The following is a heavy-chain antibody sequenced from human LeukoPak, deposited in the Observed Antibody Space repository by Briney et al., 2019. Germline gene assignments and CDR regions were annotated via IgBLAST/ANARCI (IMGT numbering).Heavy chain of an antibody. CDR1: GFTVSSNY. D-gene: IGHD3-22*01. V-gene: IGHV4-59*08. CDR2: IYYSGST. Sequence: PGGSLRLSCAASGFTVSSNYMSWVRQAPGKGLEWIGSIYYSGSTYYNPSLKSRVTISVDTSKNQFSLKLSSVTAADTAVYYCARGWSSSGYYRMDYWGQGTLVTVSS. CDR3: ARGWSSSGYYRMDY. J-gene: IGHJ4*02.